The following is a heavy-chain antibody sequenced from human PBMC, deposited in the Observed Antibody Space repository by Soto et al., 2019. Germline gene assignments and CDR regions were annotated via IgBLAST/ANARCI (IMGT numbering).Heavy chain of an antibody. CDR3: ARDATATYYYDSSGYYVSNCFDY. V-gene: IGHV4-59*01. Sequence: PSETLSLTCTVSGGSISSYYWSWIRQPPGKGLEWIGYIYYSGSTNYNPSLKSRVTISVDTSKNQFSLKLSSVTAADTAVYYCARDATATYYYDSSGYYVSNCFDYWGQGTLVTVSS. J-gene: IGHJ4*02. CDR1: GGSISSYY. CDR2: IYYSGST. D-gene: IGHD3-22*01.